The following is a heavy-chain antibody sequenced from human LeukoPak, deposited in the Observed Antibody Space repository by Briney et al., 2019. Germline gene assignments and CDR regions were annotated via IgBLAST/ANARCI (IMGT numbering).Heavy chain of an antibody. CDR2: ISSSSSYI. Sequence: GGSLRLSCAASGFTFSSYSMNWVRQAPGKGLEWVSSISSSSSYIYYADSVKGRFTISRDNAKNSLYLQVNSLRAEDTAVYYCASTRLRIAVAGTVFDPWGQGTLVTVSS. CDR3: ASTRLRIAVAGTVFDP. D-gene: IGHD6-19*01. J-gene: IGHJ5*02. V-gene: IGHV3-21*01. CDR1: GFTFSSYS.